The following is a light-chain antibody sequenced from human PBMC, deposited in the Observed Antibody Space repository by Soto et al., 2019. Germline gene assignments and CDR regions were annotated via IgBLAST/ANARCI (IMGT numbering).Light chain of an antibody. CDR1: SSNIRSNT. CDR2: IDN. Sequence: QSVLTQPPSASGTPGQRDTTPCSGSSSNIRSNTVNWYQQLPGTAPKLLVYIDNQRPSGVPDRFSGSKSGTYASLAISGLQSEDEGDYYCAAWDESLNGRVFGGGTKVTVL. V-gene: IGLV1-44*01. J-gene: IGLJ3*02. CDR3: AAWDESLNGRV.